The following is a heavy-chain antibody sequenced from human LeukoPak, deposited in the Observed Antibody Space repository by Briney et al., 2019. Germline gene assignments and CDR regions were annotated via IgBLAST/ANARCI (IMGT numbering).Heavy chain of an antibody. Sequence: GGSLRLSCAASGFTFSNAWMNWVRQAPGKGLEWVSTISGGGGSTYYADSVKGRFTISRDNTKNTLYLQVNSLRAEDTAVYYCAKGGKWDVTPFDYWGQGTLVTVSS. D-gene: IGHD1-26*01. CDR1: GFTFSNAW. J-gene: IGHJ4*02. V-gene: IGHV3-23*01. CDR3: AKGGKWDVTPFDY. CDR2: ISGGGGST.